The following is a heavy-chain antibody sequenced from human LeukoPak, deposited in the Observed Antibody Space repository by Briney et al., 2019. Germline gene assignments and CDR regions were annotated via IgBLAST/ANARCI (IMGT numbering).Heavy chain of an antibody. V-gene: IGHV3-33*06. D-gene: IGHD6-19*01. CDR1: GFTFSGYG. Sequence: QPGRSLRLSCAASGFTFSGYGMHWVRQAPGKGLEWVAVIWYDGSTKYYADSVQGRFTISRDNSKNTLFLQMNSLRAEDTAVYYCAKESPSYSSGWYYFDYWGQGTLVTVSS. CDR2: IWYDGSTK. J-gene: IGHJ4*02. CDR3: AKESPSYSSGWYYFDY.